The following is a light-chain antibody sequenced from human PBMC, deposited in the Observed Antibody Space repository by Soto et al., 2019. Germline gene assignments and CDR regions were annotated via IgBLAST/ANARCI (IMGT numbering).Light chain of an antibody. V-gene: IGLV2-8*01. CDR3: SSYAGSNTRV. CDR1: SSDVGGYNY. CDR2: EVS. Sequence: QSALTQPPSASASPGQSVTISCTGTSSDVGGYNYVSWYQEHPGKGPKLMIYEVSQRPSGVPDRFSGSKSGNTASLTVSGLQAEDEADYYCSSYAGSNTRVFGSGTKLTVL. J-gene: IGLJ1*01.